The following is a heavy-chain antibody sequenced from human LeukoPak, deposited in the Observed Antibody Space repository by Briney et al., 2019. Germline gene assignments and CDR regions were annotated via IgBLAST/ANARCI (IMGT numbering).Heavy chain of an antibody. D-gene: IGHD5-12*01. Sequence: GSLRLSRAASGFTFTNYYMGWIRQAPGVGLDWVSYINSRGSTIYYTDSVRGRFTISRDNAKNSLYLQLNSLKAEDTAVYYCARGSGYSGYEGDVDSWGQGTLVTVSS. CDR3: ARGSGYSGYEGDVDS. CDR2: INSRGSTI. J-gene: IGHJ4*02. CDR1: GFTFTNYY. V-gene: IGHV3-11*01.